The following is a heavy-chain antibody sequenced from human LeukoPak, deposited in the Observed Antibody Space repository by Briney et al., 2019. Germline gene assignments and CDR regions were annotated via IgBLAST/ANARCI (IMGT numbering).Heavy chain of an antibody. J-gene: IGHJ5*02. CDR3: ARALNYGSGAPSWFDP. CDR2: IYSGGST. Sequence: GGSLRLSCAASGFTVSSNYMSWVRQAPGKGLEWVSVIYSGGSTYYADAVKGGFTISRDNSKNTLYLQMNSLRAEDTAVYYCARALNYGSGAPSWFDPWGQGTLVTVSS. CDR1: GFTVSSNY. D-gene: IGHD3-10*01. V-gene: IGHV3-53*01.